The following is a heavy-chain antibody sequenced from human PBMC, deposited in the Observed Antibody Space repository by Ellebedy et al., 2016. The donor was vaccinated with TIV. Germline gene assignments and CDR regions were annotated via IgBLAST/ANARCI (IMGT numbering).Heavy chain of an antibody. CDR2: IYNSGST. Sequence: MPSETLSLTCAVSGGSISSGGYSWSWIRQPPGKGLEWIGYIYNSGSTYYNPSLKSRVTISVDRSKNQFSLKLSSVTAADTAVYYCARDHSTGYSGYDYYYYYGMDVWGQGTTVTVSS. D-gene: IGHD5-12*01. V-gene: IGHV4-30-2*01. J-gene: IGHJ6*02. CDR3: ARDHSTGYSGYDYYYYYGMDV. CDR1: GGSISSGGYS.